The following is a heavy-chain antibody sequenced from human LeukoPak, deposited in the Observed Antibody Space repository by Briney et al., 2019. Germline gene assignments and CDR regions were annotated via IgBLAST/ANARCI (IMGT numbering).Heavy chain of an antibody. CDR3: ATSRITIFVVIKVVWFDP. CDR2: ICSSGGNK. Sequence: GGSLRLSCAASGVSFRRYEIKCVRDALGKGLEWVSYICSSGGNKYYADSVKGRFPISRDNAKNSRYLKMKSLRAEDTAVYYCATSRITIFVVIKVVWFDPWGQGDLVTVSS. V-gene: IGHV3-48*03. J-gene: IGHJ5*02. D-gene: IGHD3-3*01. CDR1: GVSFRRYE.